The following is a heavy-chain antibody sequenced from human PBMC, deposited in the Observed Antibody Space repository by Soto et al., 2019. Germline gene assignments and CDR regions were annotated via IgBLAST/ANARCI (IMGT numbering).Heavy chain of an antibody. CDR2: IIPIFGTA. Sequence: GASVKVSCKASGGTFSSYAISWVRQAPGQGLEWMGGIIPIFGTANYAQKFQGRVTITADKSTSTAYMELSSLRSEDTAVYYCARAPRVLDDSSGYYPYYFDYWGQGTLVTVSS. J-gene: IGHJ4*02. V-gene: IGHV1-69*06. CDR3: ARAPRVLDDSSGYYPYYFDY. D-gene: IGHD3-22*01. CDR1: GGTFSSYA.